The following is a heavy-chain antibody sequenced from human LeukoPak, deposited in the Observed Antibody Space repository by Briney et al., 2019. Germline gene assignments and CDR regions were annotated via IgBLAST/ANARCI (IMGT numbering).Heavy chain of an antibody. CDR1: GGSISSSSDY. V-gene: IGHV4-39*01. CDR2: IYYHENT. D-gene: IGHD1-1*01. Sequence: SETLSLTCTVSGGSISSSSDYWGWIRQAPGKGLEWIGSIYYHENTYYNSSLKSRVTISVDTSKNQFSLKLNSVTAADTAVYFCARRAYSAAYWKHFDYWGQGILVIVSS. CDR3: ARRAYSAAYWKHFDY. J-gene: IGHJ4*02.